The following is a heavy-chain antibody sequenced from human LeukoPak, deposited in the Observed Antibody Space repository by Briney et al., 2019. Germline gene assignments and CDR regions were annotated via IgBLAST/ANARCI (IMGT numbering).Heavy chain of an antibody. Sequence: ASVKVSCKVSGYSLTELSMHWVRQAPGKGLEWMGGFDPADDKTIFAQKFQGRVTLTEDTFTDTAYMELSSLRSEDTAVYYCARGPSVYDILTGYPFDYWGQGTLVTVSS. CDR1: GYSLTELS. D-gene: IGHD3-9*01. J-gene: IGHJ4*02. V-gene: IGHV1-24*01. CDR3: ARGPSVYDILTGYPFDY. CDR2: FDPADDKT.